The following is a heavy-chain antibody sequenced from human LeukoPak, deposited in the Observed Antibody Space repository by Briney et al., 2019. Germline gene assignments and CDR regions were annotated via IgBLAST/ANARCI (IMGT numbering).Heavy chain of an antibody. J-gene: IGHJ4*02. CDR3: ARAVGWLPSYFDY. Sequence: PGGSLRLSCAASGFTFRNYPMHWVRQAPGKGLEWVAVISPDGSNKYYAGSVKGRCTISRDNSKNSLYLQINSLGPEDTAVYYCARAVGWLPSYFDYWGQGILVTVSS. CDR2: ISPDGSNK. D-gene: IGHD4-23*01. V-gene: IGHV3-30-3*01. CDR1: GFTFRNYP.